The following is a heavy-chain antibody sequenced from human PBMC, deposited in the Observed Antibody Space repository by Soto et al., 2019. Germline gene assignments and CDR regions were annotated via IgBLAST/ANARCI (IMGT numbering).Heavy chain of an antibody. Sequence: SETLSLTCTVSGGSISSYYWSWIRQPPGKGLEWIGYIYYSGSTNYNPSLKSRVTISVDTSKNQFSLKLSSVTAADTAVYYCAREEATWRTIDYWGQGTLVTVSS. D-gene: IGHD5-12*01. CDR1: GGSISSYY. CDR2: IYYSGST. V-gene: IGHV4-59*01. J-gene: IGHJ4*02. CDR3: AREEATWRTIDY.